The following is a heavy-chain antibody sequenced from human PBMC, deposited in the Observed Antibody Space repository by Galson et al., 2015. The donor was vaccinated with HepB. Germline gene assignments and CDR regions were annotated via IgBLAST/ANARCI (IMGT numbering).Heavy chain of an antibody. CDR1: GYTFTSYG. V-gene: IGHV1-18*04. CDR2: ISAYNGNT. Sequence: SVKVSCKASGYTFTSYGISWVRQAPGQGLEWMGWISAYNGNTNYAQKLQGRVTMTTDTSTSTAYMELRSLRSDDTAVYYYARDTRGGGGEYYFDYWGQGTLVTVSS. J-gene: IGHJ4*02. D-gene: IGHD2-21*01. CDR3: ARDTRGGGGEYYFDY.